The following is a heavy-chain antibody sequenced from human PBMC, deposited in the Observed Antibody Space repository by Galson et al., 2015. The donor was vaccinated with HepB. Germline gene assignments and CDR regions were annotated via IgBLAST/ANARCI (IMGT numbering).Heavy chain of an antibody. Sequence: SLRLSCAASGFTFGDYAMSWFRQAPGKGLEWVSVIYSGGSTYYAGSVKGRFTISRDNSKNTLYLQMNSLRAEDTAVYYCARDRHDFGDYGAFDVWGQGTMVTVSS. D-gene: IGHD4-17*01. CDR1: GFTFGDYA. J-gene: IGHJ3*01. CDR2: IYSGGST. CDR3: ARDRHDFGDYGAFDV. V-gene: IGHV3-66*01.